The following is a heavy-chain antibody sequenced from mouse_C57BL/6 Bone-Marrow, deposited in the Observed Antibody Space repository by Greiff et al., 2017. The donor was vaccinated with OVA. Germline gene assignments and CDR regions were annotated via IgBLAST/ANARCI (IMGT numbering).Heavy chain of an antibody. V-gene: IGHV1-7*01. CDR2: INPSSGYT. CDR3: ARALLWLRLNY. J-gene: IGHJ2*01. CDR1: GYTFTSYW. Sequence: QVQLKQSGAELAKPGASVKLSCKASGYTFTSYWMHWVKQRPGQGLEWIGYINPSSGYTKYNQKFKDKASLTADKSSSTAYMQLSSLTYEDSAVYYCARALLWLRLNYWGQGTTLTVSS. D-gene: IGHD2-9*01.